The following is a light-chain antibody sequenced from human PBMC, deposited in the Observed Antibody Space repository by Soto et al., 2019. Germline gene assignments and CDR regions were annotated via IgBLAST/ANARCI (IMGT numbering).Light chain of an antibody. J-gene: IGKJ1*01. CDR2: GPA. V-gene: IGKV3-15*01. CDR1: QSVSSN. CDR3: QQYYKWPQWT. Sequence: EIVMTQSPATLSVSPGERATLSCRASQSVSSNFAWYQQKPGQAPRLLIYGPATRATGIPGRFRGSGSGTEFTLTITSLQSEDFAVYYCQQYYKWPQWTIGQGTKVDI.